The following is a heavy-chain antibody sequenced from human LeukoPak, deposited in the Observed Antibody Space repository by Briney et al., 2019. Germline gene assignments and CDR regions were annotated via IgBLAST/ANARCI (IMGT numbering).Heavy chain of an antibody. CDR2: ISSSSSYI. J-gene: IGHJ1*01. D-gene: IGHD3-22*01. CDR1: GFTFSSYG. Sequence: GGSLRLSCAASGFTFSSYGMHWVRQAPGKGLEWVSSISSSSSYIYYADSVKGRFTISRDNSKNTLYLQMNSLRAEDTAVYYCAKGSRRATMIVVVKDYFQHWGQGTLVTVSS. CDR3: AKGSRRATMIVVVKDYFQH. V-gene: IGHV3-21*04.